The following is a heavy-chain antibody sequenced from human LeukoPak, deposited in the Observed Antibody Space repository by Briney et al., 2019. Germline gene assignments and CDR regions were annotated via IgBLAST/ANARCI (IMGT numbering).Heavy chain of an antibody. D-gene: IGHD6-13*01. J-gene: IGHJ4*02. CDR3: AKDNVAAAGRYFDY. V-gene: IGHV3-30*18. CDR1: GFTFSNYG. CDR2: ISYDGSNN. Sequence: GGSLRLSCAASGFTFSNYGMHWLRQAPGKGLEWVALISYDGSNNYFADSVKGRFTISRDNTKNTLYLQMHSLRAEDTAVYYCAKDNVAAAGRYFDYWGQGTLVTVSS.